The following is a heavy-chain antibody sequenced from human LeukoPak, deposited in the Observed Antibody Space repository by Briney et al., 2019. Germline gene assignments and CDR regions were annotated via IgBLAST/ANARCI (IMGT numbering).Heavy chain of an antibody. CDR1: GYTFTSYD. D-gene: IGHD3-10*01. V-gene: IGHV1-8*01. CDR2: MNPNSGNT. Sequence: ASVKVSCKASGYTFTSYDINWVRQATGQGLEWMGWMNPNSGNTGYAQKFQGRVTMTRNTSISTAYMELSSLRSEDTAVYYCARGRRMVRGVRNYYYYGVDVWGQGTTVTVSS. CDR3: ARGRRMVRGVRNYYYYGVDV. J-gene: IGHJ6*02.